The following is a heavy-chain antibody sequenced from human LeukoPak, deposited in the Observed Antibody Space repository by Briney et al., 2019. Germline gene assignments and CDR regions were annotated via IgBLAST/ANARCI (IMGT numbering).Heavy chain of an antibody. CDR3: ARDSRDYDFWSGPHSGYYYGMDV. J-gene: IGHJ6*02. Sequence: GGSLRLSCAASGFTFSSYAMHWVRQAPGKGLEWVAVISYDGSNKYYADSVKGRFTISRDNSKNTLCLQMNSLRAEDTAVYYCARDSRDYDFWSGPHSGYYYGMDVWGQGTTVTVSS. CDR1: GFTFSSYA. CDR2: ISYDGSNK. V-gene: IGHV3-30-3*01. D-gene: IGHD3-3*01.